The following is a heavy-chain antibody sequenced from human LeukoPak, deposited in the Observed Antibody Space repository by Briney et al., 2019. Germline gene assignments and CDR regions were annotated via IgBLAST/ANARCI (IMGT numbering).Heavy chain of an antibody. Sequence: GESLRLSCAASGFTFRTYSMNWVRQAPGKGLEWVSYISSTSGTIYYADSMKGRFTISRDNAKNSLYLQMNSLRAEDTAVYYCARGGTTWAKIDYWGQGTLVTVSS. D-gene: IGHD1-7*01. CDR1: GFTFRTYS. V-gene: IGHV3-48*04. CDR3: ARGGTTWAKIDY. J-gene: IGHJ4*02. CDR2: ISSTSGTI.